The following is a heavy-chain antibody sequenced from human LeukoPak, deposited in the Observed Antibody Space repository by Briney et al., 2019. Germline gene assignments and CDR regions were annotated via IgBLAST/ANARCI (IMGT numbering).Heavy chain of an antibody. J-gene: IGHJ5*02. D-gene: IGHD6-19*01. CDR2: SSGSGGST. Sequence: GGALRLSCAASGFTFSSYAMSWVRQAPGRGLEGVAASSGSGGSTYYADSVKGRFTISRDNSKNTLYLQMNSLRAEDTALYYCAKEPAETSCGWKTWFDPWGQGALVTVSS. V-gene: IGHV3-23*01. CDR1: GFTFSSYA. CDR3: AKEPAETSCGWKTWFDP.